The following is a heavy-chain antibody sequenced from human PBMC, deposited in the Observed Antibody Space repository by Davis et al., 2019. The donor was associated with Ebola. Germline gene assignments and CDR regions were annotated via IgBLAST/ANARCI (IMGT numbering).Heavy chain of an antibody. V-gene: IGHV3-30*18. CDR3: AKDSGSYGAFDI. CDR2: ISYDGSNK. D-gene: IGHD1-26*01. J-gene: IGHJ3*02. CDR1: GFTFSSYG. Sequence: GESLKISCAASGFTFSSYGMHWVRQAPGKGLEWVAVISYDGSNKYYADSVKGRFTISRDNSKNTLYLQMNSLRAEDTAVYYCAKDSGSYGAFDIWGQGTTVTVSS.